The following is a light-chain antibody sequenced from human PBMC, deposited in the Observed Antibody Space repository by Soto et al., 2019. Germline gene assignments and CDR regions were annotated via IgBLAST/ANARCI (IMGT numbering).Light chain of an antibody. CDR2: GDS. V-gene: IGLV1-40*01. Sequence: QSVLTQPPSASGSPGQSVTISCTGTSSDVGGYNYVSWYQQFPGTAPKLLIYGDSNRPSGVPDRFSGSKSGTSASLAITGLQAEDEADYYCQSYDNSLTDSVVFGGGTKVTVL. CDR1: SSDVGGYNY. J-gene: IGLJ2*01. CDR3: QSYDNSLTDSVV.